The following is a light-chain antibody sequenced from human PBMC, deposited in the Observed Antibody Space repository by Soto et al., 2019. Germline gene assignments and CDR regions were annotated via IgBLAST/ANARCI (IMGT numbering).Light chain of an antibody. CDR3: QSYDSTLSARDV. CDR1: SSNIGAGYD. J-gene: IGLJ1*01. Sequence: QSVLTQPPSVSGAPGQRVTMSCTGSSSNIGAGYDVHWYKQLPGTAPKLLIYGNINRPSGVLDRFSGSKSGTAASLAITGLQAEDEGDYYCQSYDSTLSARDVFGTGTKVTV. V-gene: IGLV1-40*01. CDR2: GNI.